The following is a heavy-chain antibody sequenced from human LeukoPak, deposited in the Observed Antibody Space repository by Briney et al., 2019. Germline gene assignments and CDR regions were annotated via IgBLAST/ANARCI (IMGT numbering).Heavy chain of an antibody. J-gene: IGHJ4*02. CDR3: ARHASYFYSSPYAD. Sequence: SETLSLTCAVSPLSVTNYYWSWIRQPPGKGLEWIGYIYYTGNTNYNPSLKSRVTLSLDTSKDQFSLRLNSVTATDTAVYYCARHASYFYSSPYADWGQGTLVTVSS. D-gene: IGHD3-22*01. CDR2: IYYTGNT. V-gene: IGHV4-59*08. CDR1: PLSVTNYY.